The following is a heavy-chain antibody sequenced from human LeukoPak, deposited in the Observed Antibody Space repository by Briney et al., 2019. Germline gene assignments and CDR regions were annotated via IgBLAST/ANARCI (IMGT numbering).Heavy chain of an antibody. CDR2: ISYDGSNK. CDR1: GFTFSSYG. V-gene: IGHV3-30*03. Sequence: GGSLRLSCAASGFTFSSYGMHWVRQAPGKGLEWVAVISYDGSNKYYADSVKGRFTISRDNSKSTLYLQMNSLRAEDTAVYYCALSNWFDPWGQGTLVTVSS. CDR3: ALSNWFDP. J-gene: IGHJ5*02.